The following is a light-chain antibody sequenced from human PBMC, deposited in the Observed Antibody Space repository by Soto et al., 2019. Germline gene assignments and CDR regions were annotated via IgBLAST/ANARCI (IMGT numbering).Light chain of an antibody. CDR1: QSFSSSY. CDR2: GAY. CDR3: QKYGDSLMFT. J-gene: IGKJ2*01. Sequence: EIVLTQSPGILSLSPGERATLSCRASQSFSSSYLAWFQQKPGQAPRLLMYGAYNRATGIPDRFSGSGSGTDFSLTINRLEPEDSAVYYCQKYGDSLMFTFRQGTKLEIK. V-gene: IGKV3-20*01.